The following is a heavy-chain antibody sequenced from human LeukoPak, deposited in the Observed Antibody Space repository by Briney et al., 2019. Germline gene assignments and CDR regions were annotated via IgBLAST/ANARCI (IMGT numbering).Heavy chain of an antibody. CDR3: AKGGGSGFYFDY. CDR1: GFTFSSSA. CDR2: ISSSGSTI. V-gene: IGHV3-11*04. D-gene: IGHD3-22*01. Sequence: GRSLRLSCAASGFTFSSSAMSWIRQAPGKGLEWVSYISSSGSTIYYADSVKGRFTISRDNAKNSLYLQMNSLRAEDTAVYYCAKGGGSGFYFDYWGQGTLVTVSS. J-gene: IGHJ4*02.